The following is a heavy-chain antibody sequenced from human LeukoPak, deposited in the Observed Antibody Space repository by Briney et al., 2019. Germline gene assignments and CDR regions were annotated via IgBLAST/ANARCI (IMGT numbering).Heavy chain of an antibody. CDR3: ARHAVMRQQLASFDS. CDR1: GFNFSRNS. CDR2: IGSSSGTI. D-gene: IGHD6-13*01. V-gene: IGHV3-48*01. J-gene: IGHJ4*02. Sequence: GGSLRLSCAASGFNFSRNSMHWVRQAPGKGLEWVSYIGSSSGTIYYADSVKGRFTISRDNAKNSLYLQMNSLRAEDTGVYYCARHAVMRQQLASFDSWGQGTLVTVSS.